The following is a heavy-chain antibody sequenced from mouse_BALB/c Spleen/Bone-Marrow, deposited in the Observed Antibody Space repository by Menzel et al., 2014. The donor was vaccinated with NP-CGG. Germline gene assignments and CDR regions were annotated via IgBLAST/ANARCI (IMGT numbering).Heavy chain of an antibody. V-gene: IGHV1-69*02. D-gene: IGHD2-1*01. J-gene: IGHJ2*01. Sequence: VQLQQSGVELVKPGASVKLSCKASGYTFTSYWMHWVKQRPGQGLEWIGEIDPSDSYTNYNQKFKGKATLTVDKSSSTAYMQLSSLTSEDSAVYYCARGLYGNSGYWGQGTTLTVSS. CDR2: IDPSDSYT. CDR3: ARGLYGNSGY. CDR1: GYTFTSYW.